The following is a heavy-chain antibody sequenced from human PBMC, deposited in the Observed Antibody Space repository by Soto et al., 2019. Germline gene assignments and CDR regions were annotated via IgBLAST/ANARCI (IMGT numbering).Heavy chain of an antibody. CDR1: GYTFTSYA. V-gene: IGHV1-3*01. D-gene: IGHD3-10*01. CDR2: INAGNGNT. J-gene: IGHJ6*02. Sequence: ASVKVSCKASGYTFTSYAMHWVRQAPGQRLEWMGWINAGNGNTKYSQKFQGRVTITRDTSASTAYMELSSLRSEDTAVYYCARDLLELWCGEFKPYYYYGIDVWAQRTTVTVSS. CDR3: ARDLLELWCGEFKPYYYYGIDV.